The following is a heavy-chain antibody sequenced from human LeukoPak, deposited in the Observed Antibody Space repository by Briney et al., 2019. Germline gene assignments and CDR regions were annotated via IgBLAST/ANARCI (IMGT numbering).Heavy chain of an antibody. J-gene: IGHJ4*02. Sequence: PGGSLRLSCAASGFTFSSYAMHWVRQAPGKGLEWVAVISYDGSNKYYADSVKGRFTISRDNSKNTLYLQMNSLRAEDTAVYYCARERITMIVNPLDYWGQGTLVTVSS. CDR1: GFTFSSYA. V-gene: IGHV3-30-3*01. CDR2: ISYDGSNK. D-gene: IGHD3-22*01. CDR3: ARERITMIVNPLDY.